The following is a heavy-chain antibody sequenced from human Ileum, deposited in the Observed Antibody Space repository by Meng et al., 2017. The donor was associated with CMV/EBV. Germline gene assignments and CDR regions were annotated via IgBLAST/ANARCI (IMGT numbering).Heavy chain of an antibody. CDR3: AREPPFVPADS. CDR1: GGSFSGYY. V-gene: IGHV4-34*02. CDR2: VSHSGVT. D-gene: IGHD2-21*01. Sequence: QVQLQQWGAGLLKPSETLSLTCAVYGGSFSGYYWSWIRQPPGKGLEWIAEVSHSGVTNYNPSLKSRVTISIDTSKNQFSLHLSSVTAADTAVYYCAREPPFVPADSWGQGTLVTFSS. J-gene: IGHJ4*02.